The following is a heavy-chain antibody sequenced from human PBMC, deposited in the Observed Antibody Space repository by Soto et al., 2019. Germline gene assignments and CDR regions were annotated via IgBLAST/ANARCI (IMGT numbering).Heavy chain of an antibody. CDR2: INPSGGST. D-gene: IGHD6-13*01. CDR1: EYTFTDYY. J-gene: IGHJ5*01. V-gene: IGHV1-46*01. Sequence: QVQLVQSGAEVKKPGASVKLSCKSSEYTFTDYYIHWVRQAPGQGLEWMGLINPSGGSTSYAQKFQCRVTITRDKSTSTVYMAMRGPRSEDTAVYYCATAAYSTNWYDFWGQGTLGTVSS. CDR3: ATAAYSTNWYDF.